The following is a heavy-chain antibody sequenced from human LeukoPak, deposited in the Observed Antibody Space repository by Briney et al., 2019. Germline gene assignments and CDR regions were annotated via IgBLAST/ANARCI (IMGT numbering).Heavy chain of an antibody. J-gene: IGHJ6*02. Sequence: PGGSLRLSCAASGFTFSSYWMSWVRQAPGKGLEWVANIKQDGSEEYYVDSVKGRFTISRDNAKNSLYLQMNSLRAEDTAVYYCARDLPPTLAAAGIYYYGMDVWGQGTTVTVSS. D-gene: IGHD6-13*01. V-gene: IGHV3-7*01. CDR3: ARDLPPTLAAAGIYYYGMDV. CDR1: GFTFSSYW. CDR2: IKQDGSEE.